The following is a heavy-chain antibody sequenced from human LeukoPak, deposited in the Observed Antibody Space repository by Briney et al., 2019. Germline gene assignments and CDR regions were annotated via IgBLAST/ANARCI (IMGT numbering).Heavy chain of an antibody. CDR3: ARGSSGWYEDAFDI. D-gene: IGHD6-19*01. J-gene: IGHJ3*02. Sequence: GGSLRLSCAASGFTFSSYDMHWVRQATGKGLEWVSAIGTAGDPYYPGSVKGRFTISRENAKNSLYLQMNSLRAGDTAVYYCARGSSGWYEDAFDIWGQGTMVTVPS. CDR2: IGTAGDP. CDR1: GFTFSSYD. V-gene: IGHV3-13*05.